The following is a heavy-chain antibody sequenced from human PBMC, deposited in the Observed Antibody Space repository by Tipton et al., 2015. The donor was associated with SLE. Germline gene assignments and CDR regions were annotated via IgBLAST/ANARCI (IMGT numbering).Heavy chain of an antibody. CDR3: ARDLRFAHGPFDY. D-gene: IGHD5/OR15-5a*01. Sequence: SLRLSCAASGFTFSSYEMNWVCQAPGKGLEWVSYISSSGSTIYYADSVKGRFTISRDNAKNSLYLQMNSLRAEDTAVYYCARDLRFAHGPFDYWGQGTLVTVSS. J-gene: IGHJ4*02. V-gene: IGHV3-48*03. CDR2: ISSSGSTI. CDR1: GFTFSSYE.